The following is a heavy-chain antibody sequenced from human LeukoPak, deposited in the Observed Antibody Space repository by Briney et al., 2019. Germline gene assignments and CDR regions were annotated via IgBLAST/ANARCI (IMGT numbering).Heavy chain of an antibody. CDR2: ISSSSSYI. D-gene: IGHD3-3*01. CDR3: ASPGIFGEGAFDI. CDR1: GFTFSSYS. J-gene: IGHJ3*02. Sequence: GGSLRLSCAASGFTFSSYSMNWVRQAPGKGLEWVSSISSSSSYIYYADSVKGRFTISRDNAKNSLYLQMNSLRAEDTAVYYCASPGIFGEGAFDIWGQGTMVTVSS. V-gene: IGHV3-21*01.